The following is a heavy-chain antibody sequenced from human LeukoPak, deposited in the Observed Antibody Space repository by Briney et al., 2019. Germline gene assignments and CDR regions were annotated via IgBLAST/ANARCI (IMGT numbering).Heavy chain of an antibody. CDR3: ARVGGRRLSPFDY. V-gene: IGHV1-2*02. D-gene: IGHD3-16*01. CDR2: INPKSGGT. CDR1: GYTFSAYC. J-gene: IGHJ4*02. Sequence: ASVKVSCKASGYTFSAYCMHWVRQAPGQGLEWMGWINPKSGGTNYAQKLQGRVTMTTDTSTSTAYMELRSLRSDDTAVYYCARVGGRRLSPFDYWGQGTLVTVSS.